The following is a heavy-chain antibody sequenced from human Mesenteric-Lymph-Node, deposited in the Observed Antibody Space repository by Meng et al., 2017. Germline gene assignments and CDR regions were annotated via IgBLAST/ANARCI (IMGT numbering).Heavy chain of an antibody. D-gene: IGHD3-10*01. CDR2: ISAYNGNT. Sequence: ASVKVSCKASGYTFTSYGISWVRQAPGQGLEWMGWISAYNGNTNYAQKLQGRVTMTADTSTSTAYMELRSLRSDDTAVYYCARATKTYGSGSYYNWFFGSTNWFDPWGQGTLVTVSS. V-gene: IGHV1-18*01. CDR3: ARATKTYGSGSYYNWFFGSTNWFDP. J-gene: IGHJ5*02. CDR1: GYTFTSYG.